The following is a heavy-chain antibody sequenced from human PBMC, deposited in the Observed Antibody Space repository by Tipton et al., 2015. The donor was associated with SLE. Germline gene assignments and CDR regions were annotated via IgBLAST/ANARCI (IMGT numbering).Heavy chain of an antibody. V-gene: IGHV3-21*01. Sequence: GSLRLSCVASGFTFSRYSMNWVRQAPGKGLEWVSSLIGSGIYIYYADSVKGRFTISRDNAKNSLYLQMNSLRAEDTAVYYCARGCSTSCREDYWGQGTLVTVSS. CDR2: LIGSGIYI. D-gene: IGHD2-2*01. CDR1: GFTFSRYS. CDR3: ARGCSTSCREDY. J-gene: IGHJ4*02.